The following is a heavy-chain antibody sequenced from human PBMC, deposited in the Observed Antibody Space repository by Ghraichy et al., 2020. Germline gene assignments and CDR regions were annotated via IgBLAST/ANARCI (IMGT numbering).Heavy chain of an antibody. CDR3: ARDLYDHYMDV. V-gene: IGHV3-30*02. Sequence: GESLNISCAASGFSFSRFGLYWVRQAPGKGLDWVAFIRYDESNIFYGDSVEGRFSISRDISKNTVYLHMNGLRPGDSAVYYCARDLYDHYMDVWGKGTAVTVSS. CDR1: GFSFSRFG. CDR2: IRYDESNI. J-gene: IGHJ6*03.